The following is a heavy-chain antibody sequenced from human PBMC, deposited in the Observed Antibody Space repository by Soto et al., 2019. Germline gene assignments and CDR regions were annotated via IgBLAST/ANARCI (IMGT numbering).Heavy chain of an antibody. CDR1: GGSISSYY. V-gene: IGHV4-59*01. CDR2: IYYSGST. Sequence: TSETLSLTCTVSGGSISSYYWSWIRQPPGKGLEWIGYIYYSGSTNYNPSLKSRVTISVDTSKNQFSLKLSSVTAADTAVYYCARGVMITFGGVIATGAFDIWGQGTMVTVSS. D-gene: IGHD3-16*02. J-gene: IGHJ3*02. CDR3: ARGVMITFGGVIATGAFDI.